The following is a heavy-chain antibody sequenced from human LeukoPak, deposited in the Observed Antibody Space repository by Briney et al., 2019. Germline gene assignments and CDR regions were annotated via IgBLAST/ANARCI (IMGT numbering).Heavy chain of an antibody. CDR3: AKGAVAGAGFDY. D-gene: IGHD6-19*01. CDR1: GFTFSNYG. Sequence: GGSLRLSCAASGFTFSNYGMHWVRQAPGKGLEWVAAILYDGSNEYYADSVKGRFTISRDNSKNTLYLQMNSLRAEDTGVYYCAKGAVAGAGFDYWGQGTLVTVSS. CDR2: ILYDGSNE. V-gene: IGHV3-30*18. J-gene: IGHJ4*02.